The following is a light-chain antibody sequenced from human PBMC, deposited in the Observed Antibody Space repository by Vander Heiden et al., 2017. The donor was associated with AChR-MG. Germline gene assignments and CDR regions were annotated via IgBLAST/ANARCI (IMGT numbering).Light chain of an antibody. CDR3: QQYGTSPPWT. J-gene: IGKJ1*01. V-gene: IGKV3-20*01. CDR1: QSVSSSY. CDR2: GAS. Sequence: EIVLTQSPGTLSLSPGERATLSCRASQSVSSSYLAWYQQKPGQAPRLLIYGASSRATGIPNRCSGSGSGTDFTLIISRLEPEDSAVYYCQQYGTSPPWTFGQGTKVEIK.